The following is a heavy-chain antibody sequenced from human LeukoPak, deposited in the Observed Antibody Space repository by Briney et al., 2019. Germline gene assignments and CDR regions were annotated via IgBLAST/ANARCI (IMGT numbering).Heavy chain of an antibody. CDR2: IYTSGST. Sequence: SETLSLTCAVYGGSFSGYYWSWIRQPAGKGLEWIGRIYTSGSTNYNPSLKSRVTMPVDTSKNQFSLKLSSVTAADTAVYYCARSYCSSTSCYYYYGMDVWGQGTTVTVSS. CDR1: GGSFSGYY. D-gene: IGHD2-2*01. CDR3: ARSYCSSTSCYYYYGMDV. V-gene: IGHV4-59*10. J-gene: IGHJ6*02.